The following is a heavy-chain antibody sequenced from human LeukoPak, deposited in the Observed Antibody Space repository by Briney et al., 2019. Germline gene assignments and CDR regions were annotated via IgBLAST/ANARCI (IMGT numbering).Heavy chain of an antibody. CDR2: IKKDGSEK. CDR1: GFTFSRYW. J-gene: IGHJ4*02. V-gene: IGHV3-7*01. CDR3: ARDLYRIVVVPYYFDY. Sequence: PGGSLRLSCAASGFTFSRYWMSWVRQAPGKGLEWVANIKKDGSEKYYVGSVKGRFTISRDNAKNSLYLQMNSLRAEDTAVYYCARDLYRIVVVPYYFDYWGQGTLVTVSS. D-gene: IGHD3-22*01.